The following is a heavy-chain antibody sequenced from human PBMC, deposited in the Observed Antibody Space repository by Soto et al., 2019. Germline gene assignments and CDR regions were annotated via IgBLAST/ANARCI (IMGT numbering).Heavy chain of an antibody. D-gene: IGHD3-10*01. CDR1: GFTYSTYA. J-gene: IGHJ4*02. V-gene: IGHV3-23*01. Sequence: EVQLLESGGGLLQPGGSLRLSCAASGFTYSTYAMSWVRQAPGKGLEWVSAISGSGDSTHYADSVKGRFTISRDNSKNTLYLQMNSLSAEDTALYSCATGWYGEFLCEYWGQGTLVSVSS. CDR2: ISGSGDST. CDR3: ATGWYGEFLCEY.